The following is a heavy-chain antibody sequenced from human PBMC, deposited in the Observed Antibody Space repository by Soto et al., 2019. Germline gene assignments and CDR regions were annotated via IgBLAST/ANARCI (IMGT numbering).Heavy chain of an antibody. CDR2: ISYEGSNK. CDR3: AKDSTAIALGHFDY. V-gene: IGHV3-30*18. J-gene: IGHJ4*02. Sequence: QVQLVESGGGVVQPGRSLRLSCAASGFTFSSYGMHWVRQAPGKGLEWVAVISYEGSNKYYADSVKGRFTISRDNSKNTLYLQTNSLRAEATAVYYCAKDSTAIALGHFDYWGQGTLVTVS. D-gene: IGHD5-18*01. CDR1: GFTFSSYG.